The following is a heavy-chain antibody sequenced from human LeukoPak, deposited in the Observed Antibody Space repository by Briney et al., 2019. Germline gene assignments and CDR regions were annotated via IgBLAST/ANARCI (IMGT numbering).Heavy chain of an antibody. J-gene: IGHJ4*02. D-gene: IGHD3-22*01. CDR1: GYSISIGYY. CDR3: ARHRTYYYDSSGYFHLYYFDY. CDR2: IYHSGTT. Sequence: SETLSLTCTVSGYSISIGYYWAWIRQPPGKGLEWIGNIYHSGTTYYNPSLKSRVTISVDTSKNQFSLKLSSVTAADTAVYYCARHRTYYYDSSGYFHLYYFDYWGQGTLVTVSS. V-gene: IGHV4-38-2*02.